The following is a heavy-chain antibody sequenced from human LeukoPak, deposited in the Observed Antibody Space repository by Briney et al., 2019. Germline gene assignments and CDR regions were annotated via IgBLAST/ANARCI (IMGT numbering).Heavy chain of an antibody. V-gene: IGHV3-9*01. J-gene: IGHJ6*02. CDR3: AKHMRATNTYSFFGLDV. Sequence: GGSLRLSCAATGFTYKDYGMHWVRQPPGKGLEWVSSINWNGGGTDYADSVKGRFTISRDNAKNSLYLQLSSLRPEDTALYYCAKHMRATNTYSFFGLDVWGQGTTVTVSS. D-gene: IGHD1-26*01. CDR1: GFTYKDYG. CDR2: INWNGGGT.